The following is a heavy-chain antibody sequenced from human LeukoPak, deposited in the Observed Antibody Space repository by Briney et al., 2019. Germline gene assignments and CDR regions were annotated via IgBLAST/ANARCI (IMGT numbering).Heavy chain of an antibody. D-gene: IGHD5-12*01. Sequence: EASVKVSCKASGYTFTSYFMHWVRQAPGQGLEWMGTINPNDGSTSDAQNFQGRVTMTRDTSTSTVYMELSSLRSEDTAVYFCARARGYSGYHPIDYWGQGTLVTVSS. CDR2: INPNDGST. CDR1: GYTFTSYF. V-gene: IGHV1-46*01. CDR3: ARARGYSGYHPIDY. J-gene: IGHJ4*02.